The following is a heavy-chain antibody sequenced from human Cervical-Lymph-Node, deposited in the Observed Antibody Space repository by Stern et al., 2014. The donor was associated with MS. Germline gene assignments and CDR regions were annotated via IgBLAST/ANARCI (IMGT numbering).Heavy chain of an antibody. CDR3: ATRSLRQESTGYYVY. J-gene: IGHJ4*02. V-gene: IGHV3-21*01. Sequence: EVQLVESGGGLVKPGGSLRLSCEVSGFTFSGSTLYWVRQAPGEGLEWVASISSSSSFLYYADSVRGRFTISRDNARNSLFLQMHSLRAEDTALYYCATRSLRQESTGYYVYWGQGGLVSVSS. CDR2: ISSSSSFL. D-gene: IGHD3-22*01. CDR1: GFTFSGST.